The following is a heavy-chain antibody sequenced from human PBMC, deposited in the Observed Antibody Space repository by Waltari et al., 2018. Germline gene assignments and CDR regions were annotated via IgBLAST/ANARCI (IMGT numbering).Heavy chain of an antibody. CDR3: TRGGNYDFWSHRPFVDP. D-gene: IGHD3-3*01. V-gene: IGHV4-34*01. Sequence: QVQLQQWGAGLLGPSETLSLTCAVYGASFSDYYWGWVRQPPVKGLEWIGQIRHPGSTNSNPSLKSRVTISIDTPRSQFSLRLSSVTAADTALYFCTRGGNYDFWSHRPFVDPWGQGTLVTVSS. CDR2: IRHPGST. CDR1: GASFSDYY. J-gene: IGHJ5*02.